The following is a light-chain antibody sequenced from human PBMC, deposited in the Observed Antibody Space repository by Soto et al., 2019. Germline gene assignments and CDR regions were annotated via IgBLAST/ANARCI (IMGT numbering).Light chain of an antibody. CDR1: QNVNNH. CDR3: QQYYSYFFS. V-gene: IGKV1-5*01. CDR2: DAS. Sequence: DIQMTQSPSTLSASVGDRVTITCRASQNVNNHLAWYWQKPGSAPRLLIYDASNLQVGVPSRFSGSGSGTDFTITINSLQPDDFATYYCQQYYSYFFSFGPGTRVDIK. J-gene: IGKJ3*01.